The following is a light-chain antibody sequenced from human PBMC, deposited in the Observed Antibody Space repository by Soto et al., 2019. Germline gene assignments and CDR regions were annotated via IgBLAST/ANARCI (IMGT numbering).Light chain of an antibody. V-gene: IGKV3-20*01. CDR2: GAS. CDR3: QQYGNSPNT. CDR1: PSVSSTY. Sequence: EMLFAPVPGAPALSPGERGTPSRQASPSVSSTYLAWCQQKPGQAPRLLIYGASRRATGIPDRFSGSGSGTDFTLTISRLEPEDFAVYFCQQYGNSPNTFGQGTRLEI. J-gene: IGKJ5*01.